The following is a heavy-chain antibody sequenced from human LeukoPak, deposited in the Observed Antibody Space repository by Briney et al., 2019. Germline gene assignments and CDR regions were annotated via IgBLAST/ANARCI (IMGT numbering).Heavy chain of an antibody. V-gene: IGHV5-51*01. Sequence: GESLKISCKGSGYSFTNYWIGWVRQMPGKGLEWMGIIYPGDSDARYSPSFQGQVTISADKSISTAYLQWSSLKASDTAMYYCARHAWRGSTSSDDAFDIWGQGTMVTVSS. J-gene: IGHJ3*02. CDR3: ARHAWRGSTSSDDAFDI. CDR2: IYPGDSDA. CDR1: GYSFTNYW. D-gene: IGHD2-2*01.